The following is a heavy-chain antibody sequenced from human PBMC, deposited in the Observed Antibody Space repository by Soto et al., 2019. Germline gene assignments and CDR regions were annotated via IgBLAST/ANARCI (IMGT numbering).Heavy chain of an antibody. D-gene: IGHD7-27*01. CDR2: ISGSGFTK. J-gene: IGHJ5*02. Sequence: GRSLRLPCAASGIIFETFGMSWVPQAPANGPEWISSISGSGFTKYCAEPVKGRFTICRDNAESTVYLELNSLSAEETAVYHCANNQVVEVGPIATGGWCDPWDQGSVGTV. CDR3: ANNQVVEVGPIATGGWCDP. CDR1: GIIFETFG. V-gene: IGHV3-23*01.